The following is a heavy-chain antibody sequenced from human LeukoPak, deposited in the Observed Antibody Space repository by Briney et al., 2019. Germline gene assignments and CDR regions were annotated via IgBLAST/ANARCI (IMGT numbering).Heavy chain of an antibody. V-gene: IGHV3-7*01. J-gene: IGHJ5*02. Sequence: PGGSLRLSCAASGFTFSSYWMSWVRQAPGKGLEWVANIKQDGSEKYYVDSVKGRFTISRDNAKNSLYLQMNSLRAEDTAVYYCARGSSGVVVIDDWFDPWGQGTLVTVSS. CDR3: ARGSSGVVVIDDWFDP. CDR2: IKQDGSEK. CDR1: GFTFSSYW. D-gene: IGHD2-21*01.